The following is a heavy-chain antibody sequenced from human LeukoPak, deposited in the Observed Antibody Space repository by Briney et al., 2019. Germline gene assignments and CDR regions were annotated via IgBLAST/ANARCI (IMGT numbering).Heavy chain of an antibody. J-gene: IGHJ4*02. Sequence: SETLSLTCTVSGYSISSGYYWGWIRQPPGKGLEWIGSIYHSGSTYYNPSLKSRVTILVDTSKNQFSLKLSSVTAADTAVYYCAREATSRIDYWGQGTLVTVSS. CDR3: AREATSRIDY. V-gene: IGHV4-38-2*02. CDR1: GYSISSGYY. CDR2: IYHSGST.